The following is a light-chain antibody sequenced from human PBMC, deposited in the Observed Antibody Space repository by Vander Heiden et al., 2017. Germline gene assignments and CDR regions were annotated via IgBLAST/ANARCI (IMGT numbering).Light chain of an antibody. CDR3: AAWDDRLNVL. V-gene: IGLV1-44*01. Sequence: HSVLTHPPSASASPSQGVPSSCYGDSSNIGSNTVNWYQHHPGTAPKLLIYNDNQRPSGVPDRFSASKSGTSASLAISGLQSEDEADYYCAAWDDRLNVLFGGGTKLTVL. CDR2: NDN. CDR1: SSNIGSNT. J-gene: IGLJ2*01.